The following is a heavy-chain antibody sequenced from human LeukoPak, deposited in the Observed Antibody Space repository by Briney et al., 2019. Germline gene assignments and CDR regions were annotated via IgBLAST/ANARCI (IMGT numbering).Heavy chain of an antibody. Sequence: GGSLRLSCAASGFTFNSYSKNWVRQAPGKGLEWVSSISSSSSYIYYADSVKGRFTISRDNAKNSLYLHMNSLRAEDTAVYYCARDRIVVVTASAFNIWGQGTMVTVSS. V-gene: IGHV3-21*01. CDR2: ISSSSSYI. J-gene: IGHJ3*02. D-gene: IGHD2-21*02. CDR1: GFTFNSYS. CDR3: ARDRIVVVTASAFNI.